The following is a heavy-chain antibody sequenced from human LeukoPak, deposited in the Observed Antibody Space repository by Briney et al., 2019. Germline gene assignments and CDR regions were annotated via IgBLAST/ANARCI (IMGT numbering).Heavy chain of an antibody. CDR1: GFSFSNYA. D-gene: IGHD5-18*01. J-gene: IGHJ4*02. CDR3: AKQPTTAMTPFYFDY. V-gene: IGHV3-23*01. CDR2: ISGSGGST. Sequence: SGGSLRLSCAASGFSFSNYAMSWVRQAPGKGLEWVSAISGSGGSTYHADSVKGRFTFSRDNSKNTLHLQMNSLRAEDTAVYYCAKQPTTAMTPFYFDYWGQGTLVTVSS.